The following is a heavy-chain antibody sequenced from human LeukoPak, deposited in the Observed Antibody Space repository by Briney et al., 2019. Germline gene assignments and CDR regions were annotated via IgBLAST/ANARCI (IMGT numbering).Heavy chain of an antibody. CDR2: IYSSGIT. D-gene: IGHD3-10*01. CDR3: ARPFRDDDTAIDY. CDR1: GGSISSGDYH. J-gene: IGHJ4*02. V-gene: IGHV4-31*03. Sequence: PSETLSLTCSVSGGSISSGDYHWSWNRQRPGKGLEWIGYIYSSGITYYNPSLKSRISISIDTSKNQFSLKLNSVTAADTAVYYCARPFRDDDTAIDYWGQGTLVTVSS.